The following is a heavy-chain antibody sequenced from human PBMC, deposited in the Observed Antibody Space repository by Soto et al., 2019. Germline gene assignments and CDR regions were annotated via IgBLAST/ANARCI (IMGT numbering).Heavy chain of an antibody. CDR3: ARQELDIVVVVAATALDAFDI. Sequence: PSETLSLTCTVSGGSISSSSYYWGWIRQPPGKGLEWIGSIYYSGSTYYNPSLKSRVTISVDTSKNQFSLKLSSVTAADTAVYYCARQELDIVVVVAATALDAFDIWGQGTMVTVSS. J-gene: IGHJ3*02. D-gene: IGHD2-15*01. V-gene: IGHV4-39*01. CDR1: GGSISSSSYY. CDR2: IYYSGST.